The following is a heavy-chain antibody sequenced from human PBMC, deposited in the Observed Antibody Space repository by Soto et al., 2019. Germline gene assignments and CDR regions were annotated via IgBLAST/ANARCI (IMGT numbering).Heavy chain of an antibody. V-gene: IGHV5-51*01. Sequence: GESLKISCKGSGYSFTNYWIAWVRQMPGKGLEYMGIIYPSDSDTRYSPSFQGQVTISADKSISTAYLQWSSLKASDTAIYYCARHIQSVGTEITIFGVGAGMDVWGQGTTVTVSS. CDR3: ARHIQSVGTEITIFGVGAGMDV. D-gene: IGHD3-3*01. CDR2: IYPSDSDT. J-gene: IGHJ6*02. CDR1: GYSFTNYW.